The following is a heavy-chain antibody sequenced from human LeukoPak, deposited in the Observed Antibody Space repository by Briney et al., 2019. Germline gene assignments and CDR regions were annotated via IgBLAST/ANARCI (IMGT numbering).Heavy chain of an antibody. CDR2: IYPGDSDT. Sequence: GESLNTSCQVYGYSFTSYWISWVRQMPGKGLEWMGIIYPGDSDTRYSPSFQGQVTISADKSISTAYLQWSSLKASDTAMYYCARLDPTAMALFDYWGQGTLVTVSS. CDR3: ARLDPTAMALFDY. V-gene: IGHV5-51*01. CDR1: GYSFTSYW. J-gene: IGHJ4*02. D-gene: IGHD5-18*01.